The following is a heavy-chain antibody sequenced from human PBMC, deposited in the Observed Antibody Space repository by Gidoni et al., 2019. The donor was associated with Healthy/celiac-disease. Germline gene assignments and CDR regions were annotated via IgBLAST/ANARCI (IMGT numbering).Heavy chain of an antibody. J-gene: IGHJ6*03. CDR1: GYTFTDYY. V-gene: IGHV1-69-2*01. Sequence: EVQLVQSGAEVKKPGATVKISCKVSGYTFTDYYMHWVQQAPGKGLEWMGLVDPEDGETIYAEKFQGRVTITADTSTDTAYMELSSLRSEDTAVYYCATVSRGITIVSDDYYYMDVWGKGTTVTVSS. D-gene: IGHD2-2*01. CDR3: ATVSRGITIVSDDYYYMDV. CDR2: VDPEDGET.